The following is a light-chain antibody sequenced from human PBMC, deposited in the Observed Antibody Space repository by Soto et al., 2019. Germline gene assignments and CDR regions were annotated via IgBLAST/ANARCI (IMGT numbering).Light chain of an antibody. CDR2: GAS. V-gene: IGKV3-15*01. CDR3: QQYRNWPRT. Sequence: EIVMTQSPATVSVSPGETVALSCRAGQSIRTNLAWYQQRAGQAPRLLVYGASTKATDMPGRFSGRGSGTEFTLTINNLQSEDFAVYYCQQYRNWPRTFGQGTKVDIK. CDR1: QSIRTN. J-gene: IGKJ1*01.